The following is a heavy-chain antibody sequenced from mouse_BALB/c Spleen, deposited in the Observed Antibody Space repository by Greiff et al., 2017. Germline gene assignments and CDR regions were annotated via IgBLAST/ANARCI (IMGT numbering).Heavy chain of an antibody. CDR2: INPSNGGT. Sequence: QVQLKQPGAELVKPGASVKLSCKASGYTFTSYYMYWVKQRPGQGLEWIGGINPSNGGTNFNEKFKSKATLTVDKSSSTAYMQLSSLTSEDSAVYYCTRLIYDGYLYAMDYWGQGTSVTVSS. D-gene: IGHD2-3*01. CDR3: TRLIYDGYLYAMDY. J-gene: IGHJ4*01. V-gene: IGHV1S81*02. CDR1: GYTFTSYY.